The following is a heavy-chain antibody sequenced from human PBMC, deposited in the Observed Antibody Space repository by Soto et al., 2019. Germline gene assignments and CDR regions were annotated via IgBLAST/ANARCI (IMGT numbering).Heavy chain of an antibody. V-gene: IGHV3-23*01. D-gene: IGHD3-16*01. CDR3: AKDRRAGGNSAFYFDF. J-gene: IGHJ4*02. Sequence: GGSLRLSCAASGFKFSKYAMSWVRQAPGKGLEWVSLISATGGGTYYADSVKGRFTISRDNSHNTLYLQVHSLTAEDTAVYHCAKDRRAGGNSAFYFDFWGQGAQVTVSS. CDR1: GFKFSKYA. CDR2: ISATGGGT.